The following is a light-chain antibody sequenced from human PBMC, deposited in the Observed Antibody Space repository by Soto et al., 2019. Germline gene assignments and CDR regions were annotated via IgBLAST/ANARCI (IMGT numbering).Light chain of an antibody. J-gene: IGKJ2*01. Sequence: DIVMTQSPDSLAVSLGERATINCKSSQTVLYSSNNKNYLAWYLQKPGQPPKLLIYWASTRESGVPDRFSGSGSGTDFTLPISSLQAEDVAVYYCQQYYSTPHTFGQGTKLEIK. CDR3: QQYYSTPHT. CDR1: QTVLYSSNNKNY. V-gene: IGKV4-1*01. CDR2: WAS.